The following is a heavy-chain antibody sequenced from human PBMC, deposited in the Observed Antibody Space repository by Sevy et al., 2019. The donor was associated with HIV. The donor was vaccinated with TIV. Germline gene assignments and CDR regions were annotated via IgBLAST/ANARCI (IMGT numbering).Heavy chain of an antibody. D-gene: IGHD1-7*01. CDR1: GFTFSDYY. J-gene: IGHJ4*02. Sequence: GGSLRLSCVVSGFTFSDYYMSWIRQAPGKGLEWVSDISSGSTYTKYADSVKGRFTISRDNAKNSLYLQMNRLRVEDTAVYYCSRDRRNYAGQYFDYWGQGTLATVSS. V-gene: IGHV3-11*06. CDR2: ISSGSTYT. CDR3: SRDRRNYAGQYFDY.